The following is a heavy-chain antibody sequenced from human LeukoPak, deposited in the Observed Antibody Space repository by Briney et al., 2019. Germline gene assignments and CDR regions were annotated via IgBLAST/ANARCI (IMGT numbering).Heavy chain of an antibody. CDR2: INPNSGGT. CDR1: GGTFSSYA. V-gene: IGHV1-2*02. Sequence: ASVKVSCKASGGTFSSYAISWVRQAPGQGLEWMGWINPNSGGTNYAQKFQGRVTMTRDTAISTAYMELSRLRSDDTAVYYCARELSRKIKSIAAAEDYWGQGTLVTVSS. J-gene: IGHJ4*02. D-gene: IGHD6-13*01. CDR3: ARELSRKIKSIAAAEDY.